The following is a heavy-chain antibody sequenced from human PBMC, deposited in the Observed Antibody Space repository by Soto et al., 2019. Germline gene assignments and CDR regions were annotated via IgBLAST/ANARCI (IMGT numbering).Heavy chain of an antibody. Sequence: AASVKVSCKASGGTFSSYTISWVRQAPGQGLEWMGRIIPILGIANYAQKFQGRVTITADKSTSTAYMELSSLRSEDTAVYYCARSILEAAARSPYYYYYMDVWGKGTTVTVSS. CDR1: GGTFSSYT. D-gene: IGHD6-13*01. CDR2: IIPILGIA. V-gene: IGHV1-69*02. CDR3: ARSILEAAARSPYYYYYMDV. J-gene: IGHJ6*03.